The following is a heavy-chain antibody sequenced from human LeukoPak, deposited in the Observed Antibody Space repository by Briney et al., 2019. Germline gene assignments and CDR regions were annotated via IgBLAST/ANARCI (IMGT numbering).Heavy chain of an antibody. V-gene: IGHV3-11*04. D-gene: IGHD3-16*01. Sequence: PGGSLRLSCAASGFTFSDYYMSWIRQAPGKGLEWVSYISSSGSTIYNADSVKGRFTISRDNTKNSLYLQMNSLRAEDTAVYYCARGDYVCGPSGYYFDYCGQGTLVTVSS. J-gene: IGHJ4*02. CDR3: ARGDYVCGPSGYYFDY. CDR1: GFTFSDYY. CDR2: ISSSGSTI.